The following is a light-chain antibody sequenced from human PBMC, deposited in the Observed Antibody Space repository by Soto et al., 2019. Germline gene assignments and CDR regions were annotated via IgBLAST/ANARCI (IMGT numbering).Light chain of an antibody. V-gene: IGLV2-14*01. J-gene: IGLJ2*01. CDR1: SSDVGGYNY. CDR2: EVS. Sequence: QSVLTQPASVSGSPGQSITISCTGTSSDVGGYNYVSWYQQHPGKAPKLMIYEVSNRPSGVSNRFSGSKSGNTASLTISGLQAEDEADYYCISYTSSSTDVVFGGGTQLTVL. CDR3: ISYTSSSTDVV.